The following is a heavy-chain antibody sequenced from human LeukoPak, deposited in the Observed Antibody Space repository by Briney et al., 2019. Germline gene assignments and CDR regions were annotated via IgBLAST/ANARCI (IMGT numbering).Heavy chain of an antibody. Sequence: SETLSLTCTVSGGSISSYYWSWIRQPPGKGLEWIGYIYYSGSTNYNPSLKSRVTISVDTSKNQFSLKLSSVTAADTAVYYCARGRATLRGFDYWGQGTLVTVSS. CDR1: GGSISSYY. CDR3: ARGRATLRGFDY. D-gene: IGHD5-12*01. CDR2: IYYSGST. V-gene: IGHV4-59*12. J-gene: IGHJ4*02.